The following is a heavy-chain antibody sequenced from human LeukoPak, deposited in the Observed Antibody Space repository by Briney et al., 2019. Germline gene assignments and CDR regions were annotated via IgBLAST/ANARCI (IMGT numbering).Heavy chain of an antibody. V-gene: IGHV4-39*07. D-gene: IGHD3-10*01. CDR3: ARPTGSGGSYFHYFDY. CDR2: INHSGST. Sequence: SQTLSLTCTVSGGSISSGSYYWSWIRQPPGKGLEWIGEINHSGSTNYNPSLKSRVTISVDTSKNQFSLKLSSVTAADTAVYYCARPTGSGGSYFHYFDYWGQGTLVTVSS. J-gene: IGHJ4*02. CDR1: GGSISSGSYY.